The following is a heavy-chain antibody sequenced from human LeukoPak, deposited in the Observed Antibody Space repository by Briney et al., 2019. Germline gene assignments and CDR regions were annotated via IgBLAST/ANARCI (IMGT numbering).Heavy chain of an antibody. CDR1: GGSISSYY. Sequence: SETLSLTCTVSGGSISSYYWSWIRQPPGKGLEWIGYIYYSGSTNYNPSLKSRVTISVDTSKNQFSLKLSSVTAADTAVYYCARVVAPGVYNWFDPWGQGTLVTVSS. V-gene: IGHV4-59*01. J-gene: IGHJ5*02. D-gene: IGHD5-12*01. CDR3: ARVVAPGVYNWFDP. CDR2: IYYSGST.